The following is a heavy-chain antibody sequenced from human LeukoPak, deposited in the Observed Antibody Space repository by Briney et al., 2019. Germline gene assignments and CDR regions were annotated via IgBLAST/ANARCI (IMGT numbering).Heavy chain of an antibody. CDR3: ARGVELLTYYYYMDV. V-gene: IGHV4-4*07. CDR2: IYTSGST. J-gene: IGHJ6*03. CDR1: GGSISSYY. D-gene: IGHD1-26*01. Sequence: SETLSLTCTVSGGSISSYYWSWIRQPAGKGLEWIGRIYTSGSTSYNPSLKSRVTMSVDTSKNQFSLKLSSVTAADTAVYYCARGVELLTYYYYMDVWGKGTTVTVSS.